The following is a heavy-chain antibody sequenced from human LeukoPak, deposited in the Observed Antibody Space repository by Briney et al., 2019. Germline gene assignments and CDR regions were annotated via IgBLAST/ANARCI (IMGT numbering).Heavy chain of an antibody. Sequence: GGSLRLSCAASGFTFSSYSMNWVRQAPGKGLEWVSSISGSSSYIYYADSMKGRFTISRDNAKNSLYVQMKSLRAEDTAVYYCARRAAVAGTVDYWGQGTLVTVSS. CDR2: ISGSSSYI. J-gene: IGHJ4*02. V-gene: IGHV3-21*01. CDR3: ARRAAVAGTVDY. D-gene: IGHD6-19*01. CDR1: GFTFSSYS.